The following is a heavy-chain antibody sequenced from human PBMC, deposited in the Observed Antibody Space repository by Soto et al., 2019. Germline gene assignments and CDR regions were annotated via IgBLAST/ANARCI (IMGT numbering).Heavy chain of an antibody. Sequence: GGSLRLSCAASGFTFSSFAMSWVRQAPGKGLEWVSAIRGGGGGTYYADSVKGRFTISRDNSKNTQYLQMNSLRAEDTAVYYCARVLGGSGSPVDYWGQGTLVTV. CDR2: IRGGGGGT. CDR1: GFTFSSFA. V-gene: IGHV3-23*01. J-gene: IGHJ4*02. CDR3: ARVLGGSGSPVDY. D-gene: IGHD2-15*01.